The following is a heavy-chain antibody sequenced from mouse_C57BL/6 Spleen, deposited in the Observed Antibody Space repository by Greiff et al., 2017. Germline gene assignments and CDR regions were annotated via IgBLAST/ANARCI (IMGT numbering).Heavy chain of an antibody. CDR3: TSHYYFDY. CDR2: IDPENGDT. V-gene: IGHV14-4*01. CDR1: GFNIKDDY. J-gene: IGHJ2*01. Sequence: VQLQQSGAELVRPGASVKLSCTASGFNIKDDYMHWVKQRPEQGLEWIGWIDPENGDTEYASKFQGKATITADTSSNTAYLQLSSLTSEETAVYYCTSHYYFDYWGQGTTLTVSS.